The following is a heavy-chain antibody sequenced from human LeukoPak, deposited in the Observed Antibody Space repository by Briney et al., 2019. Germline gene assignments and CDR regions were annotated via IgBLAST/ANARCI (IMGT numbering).Heavy chain of an antibody. CDR1: GGSFSGYY. CDR3: ARGSSSGWYKGYFQH. CDR2: INHSGST. J-gene: IGHJ1*01. Sequence: ETLSLTCAVYGGSFSGYYWSWIRQPPGKGLEWIGEINHSGSTNYNPSLKSRVTISVDTSKNQFSLKLSSVTAADTAVYYRARGSSSGWYKGYFQHWGQGTLVTVSS. D-gene: IGHD6-19*01. V-gene: IGHV4-34*01.